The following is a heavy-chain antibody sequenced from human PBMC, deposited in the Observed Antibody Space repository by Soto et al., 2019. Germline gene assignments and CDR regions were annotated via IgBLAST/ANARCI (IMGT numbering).Heavy chain of an antibody. J-gene: IGHJ4*02. D-gene: IGHD6-6*01. Sequence: EVQLLESGGGLVQPGGSLRLFCAASGFTFSNFAMSWVRQAPGKGLEWVSAISGGATTTYYADIVKGRFTISRDSSKNTLSLQMNGLRVEDTALYYCAKGPTLVYPQLGNWGPGTLVTVSP. CDR1: GFTFSNFA. V-gene: IGHV3-23*01. CDR2: ISGGATTT. CDR3: AKGPTLVYPQLGN.